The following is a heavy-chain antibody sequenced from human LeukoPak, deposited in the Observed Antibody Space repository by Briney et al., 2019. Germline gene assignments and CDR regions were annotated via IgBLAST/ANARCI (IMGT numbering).Heavy chain of an antibody. CDR2: IYTSGST. CDR3: AREFPRAEIFGVTKRGAFDI. D-gene: IGHD3-3*01. J-gene: IGHJ3*02. Sequence: PSQTLPLTCTVSGGSISSGSYYWSWIRQPAGKGLEWIGRIYTSGSTNYNPSLKSRVTISVDTSKNQFSLKLSSVTAADTAVYYCAREFPRAEIFGVTKRGAFDIWGQGTMVTVSS. V-gene: IGHV4-61*02. CDR1: GGSISSGSYY.